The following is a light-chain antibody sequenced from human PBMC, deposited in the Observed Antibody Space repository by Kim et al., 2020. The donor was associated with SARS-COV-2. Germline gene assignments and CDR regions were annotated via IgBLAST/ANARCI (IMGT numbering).Light chain of an antibody. Sequence: DIQMTQSPSTLSVSVGDRVTITCRASQSISSWLAWYQQKPGKAPKVLIYKASSLESGVPSRFSGSGSGTEFTLTISSLQPDDFATYYCQQFNSYPYTFGQGTKLEI. CDR3: QQFNSYPYT. J-gene: IGKJ2*01. CDR2: KAS. CDR1: QSISSW. V-gene: IGKV1-5*03.